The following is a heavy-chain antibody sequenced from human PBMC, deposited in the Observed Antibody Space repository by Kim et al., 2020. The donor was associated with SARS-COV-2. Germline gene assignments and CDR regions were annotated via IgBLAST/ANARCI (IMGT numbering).Heavy chain of an antibody. V-gene: IGHV5-51*01. CDR2: IFPGNSET. J-gene: IGHJ4*02. D-gene: IGHD1-1*01. CDR1: GYHFHTYW. Sequence: GESLQISCKGSGYHFHTYWIVLVRQAPGKGLEYMGIIFPGNSETRYSPSFQGHVTLSVDKSISTAYLQWSSLTAPDSATYFCARRYTFRTGTLDSWGQGTLVTVSS. CDR3: ARRYTFRTGTLDS.